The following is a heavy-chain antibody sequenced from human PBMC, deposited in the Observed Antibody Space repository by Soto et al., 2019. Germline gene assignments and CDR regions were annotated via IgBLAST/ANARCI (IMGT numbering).Heavy chain of an antibody. CDR2: IYYSGST. CDR3: ARASFGGAPSQFDP. D-gene: IGHD3-16*01. J-gene: IGHJ5*02. CDR1: GGSISSDY. V-gene: IGHV4-59*01. Sequence: SETLSLTCTVSGGSISSDYWSWIRQPPGKGPEWIGYIYYSGSTNYNPSLKSRVTISVDTSKNQFSLKLSSVTAADTAVYYCARASFGGAPSQFDPWGQGTLVTVSS.